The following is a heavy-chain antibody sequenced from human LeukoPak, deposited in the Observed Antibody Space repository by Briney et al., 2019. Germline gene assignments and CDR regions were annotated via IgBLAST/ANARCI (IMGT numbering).Heavy chain of an antibody. CDR2: IYYSGST. J-gene: IGHJ3*02. D-gene: IGHD3-16*01. CDR1: GGSFSSGGYY. V-gene: IGHV4-31*11. CDR3: ARGEGADAFDI. Sequence: SETLSLTCAVYGGSFSSGGYYWSWIRQHPGKGLEWIGYIYYSGSTYYNPSLKSRVTISVDTSKNQFSLKLSSVTAADAAVYYCARGEGADAFDIWGQGTMVTVSS.